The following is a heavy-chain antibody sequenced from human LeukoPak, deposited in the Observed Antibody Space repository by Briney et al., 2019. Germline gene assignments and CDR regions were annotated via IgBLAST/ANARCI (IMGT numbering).Heavy chain of an antibody. D-gene: IGHD2-2*01. CDR1: GFTFSDYY. CDR3: ARARVCTSTFCPFDY. J-gene: IGHJ4*02. Sequence: GGSLRLSCAAFGFTFSDYYMYWIRQAPGKGLECVSYTSSSSSYTNYADSVKGRFTISRDNAKNSPYLQMSSLRAEDTAVYYCARARVCTSTFCPFDYWGQGTLVTVSS. CDR2: TSSSSSYT. V-gene: IGHV3-11*05.